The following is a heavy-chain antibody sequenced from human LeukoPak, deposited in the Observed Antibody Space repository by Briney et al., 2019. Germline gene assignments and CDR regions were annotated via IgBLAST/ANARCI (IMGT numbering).Heavy chain of an antibody. CDR3: ARDGGSGQDAFDI. Sequence: SVKVSCKASGGTFSSYAISWVRQAPGQGLEWMGGIIPIFGTANYAQKFQGRVAITTDESTSTAYMELSSLRSEDTAVYYCARDGGSGQDAFDIWGQGTMVTVSS. CDR2: IIPIFGTA. D-gene: IGHD6-19*01. CDR1: GGTFSSYA. J-gene: IGHJ3*02. V-gene: IGHV1-69*05.